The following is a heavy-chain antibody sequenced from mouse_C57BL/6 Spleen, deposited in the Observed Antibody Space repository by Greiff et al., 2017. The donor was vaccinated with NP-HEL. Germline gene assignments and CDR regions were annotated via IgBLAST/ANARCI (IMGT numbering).Heavy chain of an antibody. CDR1: GYAFSSSW. CDR3: ARWGYGSSHWYFDV. J-gene: IGHJ1*03. Sequence: QVQLKQSGPELVKPGASVKISCKASGYAFSSSWMNWVKQRPGKGLEWIGRIYPGDGDTNYNGKFKGKATLTADKSSSTAYMQLSSLTSEDSAVYFCARWGYGSSHWYFDVWGTGTTVTVSS. CDR2: IYPGDGDT. V-gene: IGHV1-82*01. D-gene: IGHD1-1*01.